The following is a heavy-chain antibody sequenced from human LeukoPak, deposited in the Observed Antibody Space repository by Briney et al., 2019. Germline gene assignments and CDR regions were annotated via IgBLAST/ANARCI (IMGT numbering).Heavy chain of an antibody. CDR3: ASSTAIGY. V-gene: IGHV3-11*04. Sequence: GGSLRLSCAASGFTFSDHYMNWVRQAPGKGLEWVSYISSSGRTIYYADSVKGRFTISRDNAKNSLYLQMNSLRTEDTAVYYCASSTAIGYWGQGTLVTVSS. J-gene: IGHJ4*02. CDR1: GFTFSDHY. CDR2: ISSSGRTI.